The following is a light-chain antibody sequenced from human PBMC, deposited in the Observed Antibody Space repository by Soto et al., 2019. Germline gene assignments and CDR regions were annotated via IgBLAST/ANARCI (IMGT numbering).Light chain of an antibody. CDR3: QQYYSTPWT. CDR2: WAS. Sequence: DIVMPQSPDSLAVSLGERATINCKSSQSIFYSSNNKNYLTWYQQKPGQPPKLLIYWASIRESGVPDRFSGSGSGTDFTLTISSLQAEDVAVYYCQQYYSTPWTFGQGTKVDIK. V-gene: IGKV4-1*01. CDR1: QSIFYSSNNKNY. J-gene: IGKJ1*01.